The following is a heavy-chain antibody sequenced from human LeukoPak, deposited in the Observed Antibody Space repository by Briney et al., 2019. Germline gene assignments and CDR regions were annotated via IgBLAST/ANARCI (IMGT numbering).Heavy chain of an antibody. Sequence: PSETLSLTCAVYGGSFSGYYWSWIRQPPGKGLEWIGYIYHSGSTYYNPSLKSRVTISVDRSKNQFSLKLSSVTAADTAVYYCARELYSGYDPGPYDYWGQGTLVTVSS. D-gene: IGHD5-12*01. V-gene: IGHV4-30-2*01. CDR3: ARELYSGYDPGPYDY. CDR1: GGSFSGYY. J-gene: IGHJ4*02. CDR2: IYHSGST.